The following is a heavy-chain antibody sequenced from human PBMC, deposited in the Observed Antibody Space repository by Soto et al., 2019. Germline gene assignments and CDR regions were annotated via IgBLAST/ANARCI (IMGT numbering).Heavy chain of an antibody. V-gene: IGHV3-23*01. D-gene: IGHD6-19*01. CDR1: GFTFSSFA. CDR3: ASRSSGWYFDY. J-gene: IGHJ4*02. CDR2: ISGSGGST. Sequence: GGSLRLSCAASGFTFSSFAMSWVRQAPGKGLEWVSVISGSGGSTYYADSVKGRFTISRDNSKNTLYLQMNSLRAEDTAVYYCASRSSGWYFDYWGQGTLVTVSS.